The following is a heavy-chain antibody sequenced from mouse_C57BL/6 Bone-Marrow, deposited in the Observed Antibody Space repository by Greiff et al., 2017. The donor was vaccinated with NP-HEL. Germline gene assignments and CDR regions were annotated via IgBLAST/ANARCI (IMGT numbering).Heavy chain of an antibody. CDR3: ERHWEDYAMDY. V-gene: IGHV5-6*01. J-gene: IGHJ4*01. D-gene: IGHD4-1*01. Sequence: EVQRVESGGDLVKPGGSLKLSCAASGFTFSSYGMSWVRQTPDKRLEWVATISSGGSYTYYPDCLKGRFTISRDNAKNTLYLQMSSLKSEDTAKYDCERHWEDYAMDYWGQGTSVTVSS. CDR1: GFTFSSYG. CDR2: ISSGGSYT.